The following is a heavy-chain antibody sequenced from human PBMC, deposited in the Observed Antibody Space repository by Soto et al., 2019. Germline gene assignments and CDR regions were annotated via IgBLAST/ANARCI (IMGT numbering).Heavy chain of an antibody. Sequence: GGSLRLSCAASGFTFSSYAMHWVRQAPGKGLEWVAVISYDGSNKYYADSVKCRFTISRDNSKNTLYLQMNSLRAEDTAVYYCARGSTLYYDFWSGYYGPPDAFDIWGQGTMVTVSS. CDR3: ARGSTLYYDFWSGYYGPPDAFDI. CDR2: ISYDGSNK. V-gene: IGHV3-30-3*01. J-gene: IGHJ3*02. D-gene: IGHD3-3*01. CDR1: GFTFSSYA.